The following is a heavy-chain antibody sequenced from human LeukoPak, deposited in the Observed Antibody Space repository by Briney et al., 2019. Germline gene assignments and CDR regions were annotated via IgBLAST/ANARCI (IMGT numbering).Heavy chain of an antibody. Sequence: SETLSLTCTVSGGSISSGGYYWSWIRQHPGKGLEWIGYMYYSRRTYYHTSLKSRVTISVDSSKNQFSLKLSSVTAADTAVYYCAREYDYSGPWGQGTLVTVS. CDR2: MYYSRRT. J-gene: IGHJ5*02. CDR3: AREYDYSGP. CDR1: GGSISSGGYY. D-gene: IGHD5-12*01. V-gene: IGHV4-31*03.